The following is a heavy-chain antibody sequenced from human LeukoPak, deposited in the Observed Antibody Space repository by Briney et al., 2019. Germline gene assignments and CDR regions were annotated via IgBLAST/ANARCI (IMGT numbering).Heavy chain of an antibody. Sequence: SETLSLTCAVSAGSISSGGYSWSWIRQPPGKVLEWIRYIYHSENTHYNPSLKTRATKSVARSNNQFTLKLSSVTTADTAVYYCARGPITMVRGVIDYWGQGTLVTVSS. J-gene: IGHJ4*02. CDR3: ARGPITMVRGVIDY. CDR1: AGSISSGGYS. V-gene: IGHV4-30-2*01. CDR2: IYHSENT. D-gene: IGHD3-10*01.